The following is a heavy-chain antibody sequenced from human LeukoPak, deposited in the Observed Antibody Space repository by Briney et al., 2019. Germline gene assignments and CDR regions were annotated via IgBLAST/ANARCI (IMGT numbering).Heavy chain of an antibody. CDR2: IIPIFGTA. CDR1: GGTFSSYA. D-gene: IGHD3-16*02. CDR3: ARHDYVWGSYRYNNWFDP. J-gene: IGHJ5*02. Sequence: ASVKVSCKASGGTFSSYAISWVRQAPGQGLEWMGGIIPIFGTANYAQKFQGRVTITADESTSTAYMELSSLRSEDTAVYYCARHDYVWGSYRYNNWFDPWGQGTLVTVSS. V-gene: IGHV1-69*13.